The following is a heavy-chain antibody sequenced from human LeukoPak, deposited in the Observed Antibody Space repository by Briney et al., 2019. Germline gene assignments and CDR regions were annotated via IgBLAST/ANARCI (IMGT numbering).Heavy chain of an antibody. J-gene: IGHJ4*02. Sequence: PGGSLRLSCAASGFTFSSYGMHWVRQAPGKGLECVAFIRYDGSNKYYADSVKGRFTISRDNSKNTLYLQMNSLRAEDTAVYYCAKGGQAYCGGDCFIFDYWGQGTLLTVSS. CDR2: IRYDGSNK. V-gene: IGHV3-30*02. D-gene: IGHD2-21*01. CDR3: AKGGQAYCGGDCFIFDY. CDR1: GFTFSSYG.